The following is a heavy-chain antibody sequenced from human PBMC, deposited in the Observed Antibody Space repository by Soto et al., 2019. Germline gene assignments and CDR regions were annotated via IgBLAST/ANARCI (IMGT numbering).Heavy chain of an antibody. CDR2: ISYDGSNK. J-gene: IGHJ4*02. CDR3: AKMATTGEWIYFDY. CDR1: GFTFSSYG. Sequence: PGGSLRLSCAASGFTFSSYGMHWVRQAPGKGLEWVAVISYDGSNKYYADSVKGRFTISRDNSKNTLYLQMNSLRAEDTAVYYCAKMATTGEWIYFDYWGQGTLVTVSS. D-gene: IGHD4-4*01. V-gene: IGHV3-30*18.